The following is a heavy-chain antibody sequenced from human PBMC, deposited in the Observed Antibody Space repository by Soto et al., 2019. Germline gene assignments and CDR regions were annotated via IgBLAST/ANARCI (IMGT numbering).Heavy chain of an antibody. J-gene: IGHJ6*02. CDR3: ARDRRFTSGYYYFYGMDV. V-gene: IGHV3-7*01. D-gene: IGHD3-3*01. CDR2: IKADGTEK. Sequence: GGSLRLSCVGSGFTFSSYWMGWVRQTPGKGLEWVATIKADGTEKYYVDSVKGRFTFSRDNPKNTLFLQMNSLTTEDTAVYYCARDRRFTSGYYYFYGMDVWGQGTTVTVSS. CDR1: GFTFSSYW.